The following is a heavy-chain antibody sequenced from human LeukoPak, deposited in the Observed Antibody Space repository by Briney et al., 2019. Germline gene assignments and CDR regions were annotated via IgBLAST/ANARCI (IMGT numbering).Heavy chain of an antibody. CDR2: INGGGGDR. V-gene: IGHV3-23*01. CDR1: GFIFRNYA. D-gene: IGHD6-19*01. Sequence: GGSLRLSCAASGFIFRNYAMRWVRQAPGKGMEWVSAINGGGGDRFYADSVKGRFTISRDNSKNTLYLQMSSLRVEDTAVYYCGKAEAGTYYFDYWGQGTLVTVSS. J-gene: IGHJ4*02. CDR3: GKAEAGTYYFDY.